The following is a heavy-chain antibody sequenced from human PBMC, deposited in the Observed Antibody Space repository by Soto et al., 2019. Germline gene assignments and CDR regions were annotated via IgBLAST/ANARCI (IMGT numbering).Heavy chain of an antibody. D-gene: IGHD2-15*01. CDR1: GGSFRNYY. Sequence: SETLSLTGGVYGGSFRNYYWIWVRQPPGKGLDWIGEVNHSGEATYNPSLQSRVIISLDTSNIHFSLKMTSMTAADTAMYFCARAARFPRSRFGPWGQGTQVTVS. V-gene: IGHV4-34*01. J-gene: IGHJ5*02. CDR2: VNHSGEA. CDR3: ARAARFPRSRFGP.